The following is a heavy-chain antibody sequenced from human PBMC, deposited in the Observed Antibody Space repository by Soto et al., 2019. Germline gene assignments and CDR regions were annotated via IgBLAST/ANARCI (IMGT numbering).Heavy chain of an antibody. Sequence: GGSLRLSCAASGFSFSDYYMSWIRQAPGKGLEWVSYISSRTNYTNYADSVKGRFTISRDNAKNLLFLQMNSLRVGDTAVYYCARSVVSSTRCDPWGQGTLVTVSA. CDR3: ARSVVSSTRCDP. D-gene: IGHD6-13*01. CDR1: GFSFSDYY. CDR2: ISSRTNYT. V-gene: IGHV3-11*06. J-gene: IGHJ5*02.